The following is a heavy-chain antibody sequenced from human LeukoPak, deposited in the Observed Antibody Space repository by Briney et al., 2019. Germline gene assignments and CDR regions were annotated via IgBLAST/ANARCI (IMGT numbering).Heavy chain of an antibody. V-gene: IGHV3-30*18. J-gene: IGHJ4*02. CDR3: AKLNWDDGIDY. Sequence: GGSLRLSCAASGFTFSSYGMHWVRQAPGKGLEWVAVMSYDGSNKYYADSVKGRFTISRDNSKNTLYLQMNSLRAEDTAVYYCAKLNWDDGIDYWGQGTLVTVSS. D-gene: IGHD1-1*01. CDR2: MSYDGSNK. CDR1: GFTFSSYG.